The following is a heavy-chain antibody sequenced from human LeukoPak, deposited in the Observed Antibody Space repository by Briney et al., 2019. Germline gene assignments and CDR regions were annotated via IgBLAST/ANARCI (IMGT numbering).Heavy chain of an antibody. Sequence: GASVKVSCKASGYTFTSYDINWVRQATGQGLEWMGWMNPNSGNTGYAQKFQGRVTMTRNTSISTAYIELSSLRSEDTAVYYCATTQGAAGDAFDIWGQGTMVTVSS. CDR2: MNPNSGNT. V-gene: IGHV1-8*01. D-gene: IGHD6-13*01. CDR1: GYTFTSYD. J-gene: IGHJ3*02. CDR3: ATTQGAAGDAFDI.